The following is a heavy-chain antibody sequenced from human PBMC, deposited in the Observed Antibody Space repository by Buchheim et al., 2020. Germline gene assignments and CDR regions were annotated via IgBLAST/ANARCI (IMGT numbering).Heavy chain of an antibody. CDR2: ISDSGRT. D-gene: IGHD1-26*01. V-gene: IGHV3-23*01. J-gene: IGHJ6*02. CDR1: GFTFSNYA. Sequence: EVQLLESGGGLVQPGGSLRLSCAASGFTFSNYAMSWVRQAPGKGLEWVSSISDSGRTYHSDSLKGHFTISRDNSKNTLFLQMNSLRAEDTAVYYCTRDRHSIVGTTHYYYGMDVWGQGTT. CDR3: TRDRHSIVGTTHYYYGMDV.